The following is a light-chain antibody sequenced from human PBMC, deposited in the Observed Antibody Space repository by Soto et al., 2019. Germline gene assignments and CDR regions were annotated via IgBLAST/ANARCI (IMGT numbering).Light chain of an antibody. J-gene: IGKJ4*01. CDR3: QHRSDFPLT. CDR2: DAS. CDR1: QSVSSY. V-gene: IGKV3-11*01. Sequence: EIVLTQSPGTLSLSPGVRATLSCRASQSVSSYLAWYQQKPGQAPRLLIYDASNRATGIPARFSGSGSGTDFTLTISSLEPEDFAVYYCQHRSDFPLTFGGGTKVEI.